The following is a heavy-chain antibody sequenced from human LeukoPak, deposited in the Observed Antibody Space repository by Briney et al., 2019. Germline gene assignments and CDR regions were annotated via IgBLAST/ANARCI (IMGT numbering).Heavy chain of an antibody. Sequence: SQTLSLTCTVSGNSISSGDNYWSWIRQPAGKGLEWIGRIYTSGSTNYNPSLKSRVTMSVDTSKNQFSLKLRSVTAADTAVYYCARHSDPPPFRGLGFDYWGQGTLVTVSA. CDR2: IYTSGST. J-gene: IGHJ4*02. V-gene: IGHV4-61*02. D-gene: IGHD2-15*01. CDR3: ARHSDPPPFRGLGFDY. CDR1: GNSISSGDNY.